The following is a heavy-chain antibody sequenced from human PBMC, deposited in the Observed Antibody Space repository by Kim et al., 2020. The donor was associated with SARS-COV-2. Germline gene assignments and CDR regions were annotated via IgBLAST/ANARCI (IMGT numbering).Heavy chain of an antibody. J-gene: IGHJ4*02. CDR3: ARDQIPPDLIAAAGLDY. Sequence: GGSLRLSCAASGFTFSSYGMHWVRQAPGKGLEWVAVIWYDGSNKYYADSVKGRFTISRDNSKNTLYLQMNSLRAEDTAVYYCARDQIPPDLIAAAGLDYWGQGSLFTVSS. CDR1: GFTFSSYG. V-gene: IGHV3-33*01. D-gene: IGHD6-13*01. CDR2: IWYDGSNK.